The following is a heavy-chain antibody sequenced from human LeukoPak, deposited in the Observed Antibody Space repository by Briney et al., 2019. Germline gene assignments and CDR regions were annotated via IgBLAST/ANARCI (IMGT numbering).Heavy chain of an antibody. Sequence: RASAKVSCKASGYTFTGYYMHWVRQAPGQGLEWMGRINPNSGGTNYAQKFQGRVTMTRDTSISTAYMELSRLRSDDTAVYYCAREALRGVVVALHADWGQGTLVTVSS. D-gene: IGHD2-15*01. CDR3: AREALRGVVVALHAD. V-gene: IGHV1-2*06. CDR2: INPNSGGT. J-gene: IGHJ4*02. CDR1: GYTFTGYY.